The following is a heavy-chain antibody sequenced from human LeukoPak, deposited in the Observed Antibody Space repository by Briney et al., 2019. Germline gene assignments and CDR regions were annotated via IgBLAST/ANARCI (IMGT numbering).Heavy chain of an antibody. CDR1: GYTFTSYG. D-gene: IGHD2-2*02. J-gene: IGHJ6*03. Sequence: ASVKVSCKASGYTFTSYGISWVRQAPGQGLEWMGWISAYNGNTNYAQKLQGGVTMTTDTSTSTAYMELRSLRSDDTAVYYCARAGPAVVPAAIRGRGYYYYMDVWGKGTTVTVSS. CDR2: ISAYNGNT. V-gene: IGHV1-18*01. CDR3: ARAGPAVVPAAIRGRGYYYYMDV.